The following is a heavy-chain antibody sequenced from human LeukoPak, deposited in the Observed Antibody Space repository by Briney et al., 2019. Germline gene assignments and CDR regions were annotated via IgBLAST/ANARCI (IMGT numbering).Heavy chain of an antibody. CDR3: ARDRYDFWSGYHYFDY. CDR1: GGSISSSSYY. J-gene: IGHJ4*02. CDR2: IYYSGST. V-gene: IGHV4-39*07. D-gene: IGHD3-3*01. Sequence: SETLSLTCTVSGGSISSSSYYWGWIRQPPGKGLEWIGSIYYSGSTYYNPSLKSRVTISVDTSKNQFSLKLSSVTAADTAVYYCARDRYDFWSGYHYFDYWGQGTLVTVSS.